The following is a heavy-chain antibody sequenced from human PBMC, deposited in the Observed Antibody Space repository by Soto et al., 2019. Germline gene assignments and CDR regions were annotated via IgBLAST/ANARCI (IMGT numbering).Heavy chain of an antibody. CDR1: GFTFSSYG. V-gene: IGHV3-33*01. CDR2: IWYDGSNK. J-gene: IGHJ6*02. Sequence: LRLSCAASGFTFSSYGMHWVRQAPGKGLEWVAVIWYDGSNKYYADSVKGRFTISRDNSKNTLYLQMNSLRAEDTAVYYCARDPTSPIVVVPAAIDVWGQGTTVTVSS. D-gene: IGHD2-2*01. CDR3: ARDPTSPIVVVPAAIDV.